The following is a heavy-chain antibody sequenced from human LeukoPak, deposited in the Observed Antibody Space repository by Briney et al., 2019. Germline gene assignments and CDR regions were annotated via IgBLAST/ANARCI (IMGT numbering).Heavy chain of an antibody. D-gene: IGHD3-10*01. CDR3: ARGSTLIRGFDY. CDR2: IFYSGSA. CDR1: GGSISSGDYY. V-gene: IGHV4-31*03. J-gene: IGHJ4*02. Sequence: SQTLSPTCTVSGGSISSGDYYWNWIRQHPEKSLEWIGYIFYSGSAYYNPSLKSRVTISVDTSKNQSSLKLSSVTAADTAVYYCARGSTLIRGFDYWGQGTLVTVSS.